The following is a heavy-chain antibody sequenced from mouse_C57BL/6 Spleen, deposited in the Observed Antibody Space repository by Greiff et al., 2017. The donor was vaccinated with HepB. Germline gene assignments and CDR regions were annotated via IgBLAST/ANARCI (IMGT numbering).Heavy chain of an antibody. D-gene: IGHD1-1*01. CDR3: TRALLLFYAIDY. J-gene: IGHJ4*01. CDR2: ISSGGDYI. V-gene: IGHV5-9-1*02. CDR1: GFTFSSYA. Sequence: EVHLVESGEGLVKPGGSLKLSCAASGFTFSSYAMSWVRQTPEKRLEWVAYISSGGDYIYYADTVKGRFTISRDNARNTLYLQMSSLKSEDTAMYYCTRALLLFYAIDYWGQGTTVTVSS.